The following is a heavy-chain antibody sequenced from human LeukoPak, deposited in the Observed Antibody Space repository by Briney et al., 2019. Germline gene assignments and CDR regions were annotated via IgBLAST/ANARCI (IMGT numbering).Heavy chain of an antibody. CDR2: ISRGGFEI. J-gene: IGHJ4*02. Sequence: GGPRRFSCVGSGLTFDTYEMNWVREAPGKGLEWLSFISRGGFEIHYAASVEGRFTISRDDAKNTLYLQMTRLRDEDTAVYYCAKGGSQGDCSFGTCYGDYWGQGTLVTVSS. CDR3: AKGGSQGDCSFGTCYGDY. CDR1: GLTFDTYE. V-gene: IGHV3-48*03. D-gene: IGHD2-15*01.